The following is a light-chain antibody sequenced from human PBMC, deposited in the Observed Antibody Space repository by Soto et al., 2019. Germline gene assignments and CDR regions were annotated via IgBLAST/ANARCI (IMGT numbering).Light chain of an antibody. CDR3: LHALHPPIT. CDR2: LGS. V-gene: IGKV2-28*01. Sequence: DIVMTQSPLSLPVTPGEPASISCRSSQSLLHSNGYNYLDWYLQKPGQSPQLLIYLGSNRASGVPDRFSGSGSSTDFTLKISSVEAEDVGLYYCLHALHPPITFGHGTRLQMK. J-gene: IGKJ5*01. CDR1: QSLLHSNGYNY.